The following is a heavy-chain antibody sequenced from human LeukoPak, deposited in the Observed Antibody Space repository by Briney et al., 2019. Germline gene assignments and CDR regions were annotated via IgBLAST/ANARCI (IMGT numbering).Heavy chain of an antibody. V-gene: IGHV3-30*02. CDR3: ATTVVISIDY. CDR2: IRYDGSNK. J-gene: IGHJ4*02. CDR1: GFTFSSYS. Sequence: GGSLRLSCAASGFTFSSYSMHWVRQAPGKGLEWVAFIRYDGSNKYYADSVKCRFTISRDNSKNTLYLQMNSLRAEDTAVYYCATTVVISIDYWGQGTLVTVSS. D-gene: IGHD4-23*01.